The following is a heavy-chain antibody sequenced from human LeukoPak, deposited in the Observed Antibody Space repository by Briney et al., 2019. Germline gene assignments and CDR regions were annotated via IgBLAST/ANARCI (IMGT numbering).Heavy chain of an antibody. Sequence: GGSLRLSCATSGFTFDDSAMHWVHQAPGKGLEWVAVISYDGSNKYYADSVKGRFTISRDNSKNTLYLQMNSLRAEDTAVYYCAKDPKPYCGGDCPLDYWGQGTLVTVSS. CDR2: ISYDGSNK. CDR1: GFTFDDSA. CDR3: AKDPKPYCGGDCPLDY. D-gene: IGHD2-21*02. V-gene: IGHV3-30*18. J-gene: IGHJ4*02.